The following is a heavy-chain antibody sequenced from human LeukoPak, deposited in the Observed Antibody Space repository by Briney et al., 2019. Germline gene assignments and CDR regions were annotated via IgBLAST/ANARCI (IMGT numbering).Heavy chain of an antibody. CDR3: ARSLRVRGVPDYMDV. CDR2: ISGSGGST. J-gene: IGHJ6*03. D-gene: IGHD3-10*01. V-gene: IGHV3-23*01. CDR1: GFTFSSYD. Sequence: GGSLRLSCAASGFTFSSYDMNWVRQAPGKGLEWVSGISGSGGSTYSVDSVKGRFTVSRDNSKNTLYLQMNSLRAEDTAVYYCARSLRVRGVPDYMDVWGKGTTVTISS.